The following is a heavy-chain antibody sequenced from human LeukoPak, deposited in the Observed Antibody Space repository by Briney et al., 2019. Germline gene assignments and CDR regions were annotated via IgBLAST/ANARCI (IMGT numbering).Heavy chain of an antibody. CDR1: GYTFTGYY. V-gene: IGHV1-2*06. CDR2: INPNSGGT. J-gene: IGHJ6*02. CDR3: ARADYVWGSYRYSTSNYYYGMDV. D-gene: IGHD3-16*02. Sequence: ASVKVSCKASGYTFTGYYMHWVRQAPGQGLEWMGRINPNSGGTNYAQKFQGRVTMTRDTSTSTAYMELSSLRSEDTAVYYCARADYVWGSYRYSTSNYYYGMDVWGQGTTVTVSS.